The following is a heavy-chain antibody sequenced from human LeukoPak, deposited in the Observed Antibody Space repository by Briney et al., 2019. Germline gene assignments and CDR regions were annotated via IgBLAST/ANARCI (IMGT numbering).Heavy chain of an antibody. CDR3: ARDLLTTVTTPPLYYYYYYMDV. J-gene: IGHJ6*03. CDR1: GYTFTGYY. CDR2: ISAYNGNT. Sequence: ASVKVSCKASGYTFTGYYMHWVRQAPGQGLEWMGWISAYNGNTNYAQKLQGRVTMTTDTSTSTAYMELRSLRSDDTAVYYCARDLLTTVTTPPLYYYYYYMDVWGKGTTVTVSS. V-gene: IGHV1-18*04. D-gene: IGHD4-11*01.